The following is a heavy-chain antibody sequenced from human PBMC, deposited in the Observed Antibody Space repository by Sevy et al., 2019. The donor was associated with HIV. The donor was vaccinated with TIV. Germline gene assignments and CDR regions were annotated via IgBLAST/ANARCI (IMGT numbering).Heavy chain of an antibody. J-gene: IGHJ5*02. CDR2: ISSGSNYI. CDR3: ARDPPVPRYCTNGVGSQGFDL. CDR1: GFTFSSYS. V-gene: IGHV3-21*01. D-gene: IGHD2-8*01. Sequence: GESLKISCAASGFTFSSYSMNWVRQAPGQGLEWVSSISSGSNYIYYGDSVKGRLTISRENTKNSLYLQMNRLRAADTAVAYCARDPPVPRYCTNGVGSQGFDLWGQGTLVTVSS.